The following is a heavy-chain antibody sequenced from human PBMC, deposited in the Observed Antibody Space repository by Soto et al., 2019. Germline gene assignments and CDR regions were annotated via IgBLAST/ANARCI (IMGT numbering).Heavy chain of an antibody. CDR2: INHSGST. V-gene: IGHV4-34*01. Sequence: SETLSLTCAVYGGSFSDYYWSWIRQPPGKGLEWIGEINHSGSTNYNPSLKSRVTISVDRSKNHFFLNLTSVTAADTAVYYCATYRKFFQIWGQGTKVTVSS. J-gene: IGHJ3*02. CDR1: GGSFSDYY. CDR3: ATYRKFFQI.